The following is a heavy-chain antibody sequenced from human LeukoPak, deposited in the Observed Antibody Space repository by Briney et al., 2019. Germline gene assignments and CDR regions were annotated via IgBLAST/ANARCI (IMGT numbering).Heavy chain of an antibody. CDR1: GGSISSYY. V-gene: IGHV4-59*12. CDR2: IHYSGGIT. CDR3: ARVVRWGSSGSPYYYYGMDV. J-gene: IGHJ6*02. Sequence: SETLSLTCTVSGGSISSYYWSWIRQPPGKGLEWIGYIHYSGGITYYNPSLKSRVTISVDTSKNQFFLKLSSVTAADTAVYYCARVVRWGSSGSPYYYYGMDVWGQGTTVTVSS. D-gene: IGHD1-26*01.